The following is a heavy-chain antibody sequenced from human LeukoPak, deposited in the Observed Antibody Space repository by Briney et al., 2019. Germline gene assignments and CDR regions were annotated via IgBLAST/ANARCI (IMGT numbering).Heavy chain of an antibody. CDR1: GGTFSSYA. CDR2: IIPILGIA. V-gene: IGHV1-69*04. J-gene: IGHJ3*02. D-gene: IGHD3-3*02. Sequence: SVKVSCKASGGTFSSYAISWVRQAPGQGLEWMGRIIPILGIANYAQKFQGRVTITADKSTSTAYMELSSLRSEDTAVYYCARDPHFKRRNFDIWGQGTMVTVSS. CDR3: ARDPHFKRRNFDI.